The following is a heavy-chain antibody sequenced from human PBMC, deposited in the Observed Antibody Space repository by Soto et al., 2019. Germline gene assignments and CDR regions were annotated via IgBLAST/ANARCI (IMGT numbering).Heavy chain of an antibody. CDR3: ATSRDGYKYNWFDP. V-gene: IGHV4-31*03. J-gene: IGHJ5*02. D-gene: IGHD5-12*01. CDR2: IYNSGST. Sequence: PSVTLSLTCTVSGGSISSVGYYWSWIRQHPGKGLEWIGYIYNSGSTHYNPSLKSRITMSVDTSKNQFSLKLSSVTVADTAVYFCATSRDGYKYNWFDPWGQGTLVTVSS. CDR1: GGSISSVGYY.